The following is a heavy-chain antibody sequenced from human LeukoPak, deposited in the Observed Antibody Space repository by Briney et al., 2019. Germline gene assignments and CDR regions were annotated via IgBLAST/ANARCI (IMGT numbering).Heavy chain of an antibody. D-gene: IGHD3-10*01. J-gene: IGHJ4*02. CDR1: GYIFTALS. V-gene: IGHV1-24*01. CDR3: ARVSEETGSDY. Sequence: ASVKVSCKVSGYIFTALSMHWVRQAPGKGLEWMGGFDPEDGETIYAQKFQGRVTMTRDKSTSTVYMELSRLRSEDTAVYYCARVSEETGSDYWGQGTLVTVSS. CDR2: FDPEDGET.